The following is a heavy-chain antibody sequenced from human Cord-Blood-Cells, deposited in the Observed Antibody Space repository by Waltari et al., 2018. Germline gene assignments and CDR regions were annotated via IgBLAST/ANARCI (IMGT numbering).Heavy chain of an antibody. CDR3: ARSFLEWLLYFDY. J-gene: IGHJ4*02. CDR2: IYYSGST. CDR1: GGSISSSSYY. D-gene: IGHD3-3*01. V-gene: IGHV4-39*01. Sequence: QLQLQESGPGLVTPSETLSLPCTVPGGSISSSSYYWGWLRQPPGKGLEWIGSIYYSGSTYYNPSLKSRVTISVDTSKNQFSLKLSSVTAADTAVYYCARSFLEWLLYFDYWGQGTLVTVSS.